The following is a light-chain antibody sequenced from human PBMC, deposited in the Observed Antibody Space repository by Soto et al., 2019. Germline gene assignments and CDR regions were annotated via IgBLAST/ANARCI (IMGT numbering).Light chain of an antibody. CDR2: AAS. Sequence: DIQMTPSPSSLSASVGDRVTITCRASQSINKYLNWYLQRRGKAPKLLIYAASSLRSGVPSRFSGRGSGTDFTLTINSLQPEDFATYYCQQSSTTPWTFGRGTKVDIK. V-gene: IGKV1-39*01. CDR3: QQSSTTPWT. J-gene: IGKJ1*01. CDR1: QSINKY.